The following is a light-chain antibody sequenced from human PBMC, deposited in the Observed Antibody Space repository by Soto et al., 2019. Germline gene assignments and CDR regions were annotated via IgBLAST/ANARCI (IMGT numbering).Light chain of an antibody. V-gene: IGKV1-5*01. CDR3: QQYNSYPE. CDR1: QSISSW. CDR2: DAS. Sequence: DIQMPQSPSTLSASVGARVTITCRASQSISSWLAWYQQKPGKAPKLLIYDASSLESGVPSRFSGSGSATEFTRTISSLQPYDFATYYCQQYNSYPEFGQGTKVEIK. J-gene: IGKJ1*01.